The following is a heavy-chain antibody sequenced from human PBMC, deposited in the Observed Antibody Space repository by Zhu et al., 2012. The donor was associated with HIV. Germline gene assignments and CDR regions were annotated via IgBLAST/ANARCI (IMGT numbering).Heavy chain of an antibody. Sequence: QVQLQESGPGLMKPSETLSLTCTVSGDSISRSSYYWGWIRQPPGKGLEWIGSIYYSGSTYYNPSLKSRVTMSVDTSKNQFSLKLTSVTAADTAVYYCARRGVAATGGWFDPWGQGTLVTVSS. J-gene: IGHJ5*02. CDR1: GDSISRSSYY. D-gene: IGHD2-15*01. CDR2: IYYSGST. V-gene: IGHV4-39*07. CDR3: ARRGVAATGGWFDP.